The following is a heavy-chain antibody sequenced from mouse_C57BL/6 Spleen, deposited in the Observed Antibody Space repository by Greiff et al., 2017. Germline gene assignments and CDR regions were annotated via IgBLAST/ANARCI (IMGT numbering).Heavy chain of an antibody. J-gene: IGHJ1*03. CDR2: IRLKSDNSAT. CDR1: GFTFSNYW. Sequence: EVKVEESGGGLVQPGGSMKLSCVASGFTFSNYWMNWVRQSPEKGLEWVAQIRLKSDNSATHYAESVKGRFTISRDDSKTCVYLQMHHIRAADDGIDYCTGSYGNCYWYFDVWGTGTTVTVSS. CDR3: TGSYGNCYWYFDV. D-gene: IGHD1-1*01. V-gene: IGHV6-3*01.